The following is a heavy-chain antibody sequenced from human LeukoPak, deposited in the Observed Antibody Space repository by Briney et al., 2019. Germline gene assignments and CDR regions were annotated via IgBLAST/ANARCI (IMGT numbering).Heavy chain of an antibody. J-gene: IGHJ5*02. CDR2: VYYSGST. CDR3: ARGGGGSSTVTTYWFDP. Sequence: SWVRQAPGKGLEWIGYVYYSGSTYYSPSLKSRLTISVDTSKNQFSLKLNSVTAADTAVYYCARGGGGSSTVTTYWFDPWGQGALVTVSS. D-gene: IGHD4-17*01. V-gene: IGHV4-30-4*08.